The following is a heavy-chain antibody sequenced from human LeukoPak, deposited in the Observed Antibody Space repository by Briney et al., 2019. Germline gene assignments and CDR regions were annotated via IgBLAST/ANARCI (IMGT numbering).Heavy chain of an antibody. J-gene: IGHJ5*02. CDR3: ATSQGPGNHWFDP. Sequence: GGSLRLSCAASGFTVTSNSMNWVRQAPGKGLEWVSVISTGHEIHYAESVRGRFTISRDSSSNTLSLHMNSLRVEDTAIYYCATSQGPGNHWFDPWGQGTLVTVSS. CDR2: ISTGHEI. V-gene: IGHV3-53*01. CDR1: GFTVTSNS.